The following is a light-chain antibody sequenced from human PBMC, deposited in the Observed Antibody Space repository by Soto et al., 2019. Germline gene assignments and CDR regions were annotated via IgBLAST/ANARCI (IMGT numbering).Light chain of an antibody. CDR2: DVS. Sequence: QSALTQPASVSGSPGQSITISCTGTSSDVGGYNYVSWYQQHPGKAPKLMIYDVSNRPSGVSNRFSGSKSGNTASLTISGLQAEFEADYYSRSYTSSCSLVFGGGTKVTVL. CDR1: SSDVGGYNY. V-gene: IGLV2-14*01. J-gene: IGLJ2*01. CDR3: RSYTSSCSLV.